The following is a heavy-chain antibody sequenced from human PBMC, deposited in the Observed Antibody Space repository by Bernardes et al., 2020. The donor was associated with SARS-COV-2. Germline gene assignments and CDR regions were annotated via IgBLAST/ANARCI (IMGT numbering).Heavy chain of an antibody. J-gene: IGHJ6*02. CDR3: ARSRVGATAYYYYYYGMDV. V-gene: IGHV2-5*02. D-gene: IGHD1-26*01. Sequence: SGPTLVKPTQTLTLTCTFSGFSLITSGVGVGWIRQPPGEALEWLALIYWDDDRRYNPSLKTRLTISKDTSKNQVVLTMTNMDPVDTATYYCARSRVGATAYYYYYYGMDVWGQGTTVTVSS. CDR2: IYWDDDR. CDR1: GFSLITSGVG.